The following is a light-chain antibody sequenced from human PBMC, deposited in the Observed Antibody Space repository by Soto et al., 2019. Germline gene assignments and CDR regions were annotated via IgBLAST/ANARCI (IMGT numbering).Light chain of an antibody. Sequence: DIVMTQSPDSLALSLGERATINCKSSQSILHSSNNKICLAWYQQKPGQPPKLLIYWASTRESGVPDRFSGGGSGTDFTLTTGSLQAEDVAVYYCQQYYTTPAITFGQGTRLEI. CDR1: QSILHSSNNKIC. J-gene: IGKJ5*01. CDR2: WAS. V-gene: IGKV4-1*01. CDR3: QQYYTTPAIT.